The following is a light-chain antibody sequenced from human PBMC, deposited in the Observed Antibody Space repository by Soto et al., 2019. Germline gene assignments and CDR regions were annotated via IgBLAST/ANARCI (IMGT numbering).Light chain of an antibody. CDR1: QKISNY. CDR3: QQRNNWPRLT. J-gene: IGKJ5*01. Sequence: EIVLIQAPATLCVSPGERAALSVSGSQKISNYLIWYQQKPGQAPRLLIYDVSNRATGIPARFSGSGSGTDFTLTISSLEPEDFAVYYCQQRNNWPRLTFGQGTRLEIK. V-gene: IGKV3-11*01. CDR2: DVS.